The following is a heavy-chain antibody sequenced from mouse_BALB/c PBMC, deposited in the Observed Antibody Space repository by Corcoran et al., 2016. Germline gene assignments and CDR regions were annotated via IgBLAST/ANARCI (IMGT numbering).Heavy chain of an antibody. D-gene: IGHD2-10*01. J-gene: IGHJ4*01. CDR3: ARSSYGNYVRYAMDY. CDR2: INTYTGEP. Sequence: QLQLVQSGPELKKTGETVKISCKASGYTFTNYGMNWVKQAPGKGLKWMGWINTYTGEPTYADDFKGRFSFSLETSASTAYLQINNLKKEDTATYFCARSSYGNYVRYAMDYWGQGTSVTVSS. CDR1: GYTFTNYG. V-gene: IGHV9-3-1*01.